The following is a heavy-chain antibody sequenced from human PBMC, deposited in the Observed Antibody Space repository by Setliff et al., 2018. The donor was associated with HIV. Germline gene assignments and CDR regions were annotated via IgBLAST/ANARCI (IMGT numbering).Heavy chain of an antibody. CDR2: IYISGST. CDR1: GGSISSYY. J-gene: IGHJ4*02. V-gene: IGHV4-4*07. Sequence: SETLSLTCTVSGGSISSYYWSWIRQPAGKGLEWIGHIYISGSTNYNPSLKSRVTMSVDTSKNQFSLKLTSVTASDTAVYYCARAAAGNTGPFDLWGQGSPVTVSS. CDR3: ARAAAGNTGPFDL. D-gene: IGHD4-17*01.